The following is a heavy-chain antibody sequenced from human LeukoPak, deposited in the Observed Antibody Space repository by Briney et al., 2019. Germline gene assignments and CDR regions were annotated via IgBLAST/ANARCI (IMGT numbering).Heavy chain of an antibody. CDR1: GFTFSNAW. J-gene: IGHJ3*02. D-gene: IGHD3-9*01. CDR2: IKSKTDGGTT. Sequence: PGGSLRLSCAASGFTFSNAWMSWVRQAPGKGLEWVGRIKSKTDGGTTDYAAPVKGRFTISRDDSKNTLYLQMNSLKTEDTAVYYCTTDAIEVLRYFDWPPKGPGGNIWGQGTMVTVSS. CDR3: TTDAIEVLRYFDWPPKGPGGNI. V-gene: IGHV3-15*01.